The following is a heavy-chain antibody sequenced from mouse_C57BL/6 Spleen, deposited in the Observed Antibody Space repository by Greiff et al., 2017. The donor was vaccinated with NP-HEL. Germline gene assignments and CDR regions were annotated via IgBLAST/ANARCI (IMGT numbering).Heavy chain of an antibody. CDR2: IYPRSGNT. D-gene: IGHD2-5*01. Sequence: QVQLKESGAELARPGASVKLSCKASGYTFTSYGISWVKQRTGQGLEWIGEIYPRSGNTYYNEKFNGKATLTADKSSSTAYMELRSLTSEDSAVYFCARWDYSNSSWFAYWGQGTLVTVSA. V-gene: IGHV1-81*01. CDR3: ARWDYSNSSWFAY. J-gene: IGHJ3*01. CDR1: GYTFTSYG.